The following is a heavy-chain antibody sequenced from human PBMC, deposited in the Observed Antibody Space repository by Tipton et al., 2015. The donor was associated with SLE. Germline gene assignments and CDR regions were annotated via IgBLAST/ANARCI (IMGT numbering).Heavy chain of an antibody. V-gene: IGHV4-61*08. CDR3: ARDGEQLGFFDY. CDR1: GGSISSGGYY. J-gene: IGHJ4*02. D-gene: IGHD6-6*01. CDR2: IYYSGST. Sequence: TLSLTCTVSGGSISSGGYYWSWIRQHPGKGLEWIGYIYYSGSTNYNPSLKSRVTISVDTSKNQFSLKLSSVTAADTAVYYCARDGEQLGFFDYWGQGTLVTVSS.